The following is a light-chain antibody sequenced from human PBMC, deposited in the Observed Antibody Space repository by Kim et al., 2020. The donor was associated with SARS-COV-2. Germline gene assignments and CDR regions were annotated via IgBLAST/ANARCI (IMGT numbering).Light chain of an antibody. Sequence: DIQMTQSPSSLSASVGDRVTITCQASHNIRNFLNWYQQKPGQAPKLLIYDASTLQTGVPSRFTGSGSGTDFTLTISSLQSEDIAMYSCQQYDNLPYTFGQGTKLEI. V-gene: IGKV1-33*01. CDR1: HNIRNF. CDR2: DAS. CDR3: QQYDNLPYT. J-gene: IGKJ2*01.